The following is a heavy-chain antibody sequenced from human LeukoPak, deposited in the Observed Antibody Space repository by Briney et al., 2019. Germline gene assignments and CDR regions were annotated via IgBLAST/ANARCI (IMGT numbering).Heavy chain of an antibody. D-gene: IGHD2-8*01. CDR3: ARSPTLYHCDY. CDR1: GGSISSYY. Sequence: PSETLSLTCTVSGGSISSYYWSWIRQPPEKGLEWIGYIYYSGNTDYNPSLKSRVTISVDTSKNQFSRRLNSVTAADTAVYYCARSPTLYHCDYWGQGTLVTVSS. V-gene: IGHV4-59*08. J-gene: IGHJ4*02. CDR2: IYYSGNT.